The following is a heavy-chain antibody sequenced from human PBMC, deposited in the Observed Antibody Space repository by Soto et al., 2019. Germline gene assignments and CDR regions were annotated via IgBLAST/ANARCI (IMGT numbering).Heavy chain of an antibody. J-gene: IGHJ6*02. CDR1: GYTFTSYY. CDR2: INPSGGST. CDR3: AREVGSIRGGMGF. V-gene: IGHV1-46*01. D-gene: IGHD3-3*02. Sequence: QVQLVQSGAEVKKPGASVKVSCKASGYTFTSYYMYWVRQAPGQGLEWMGIINPSGGSTSYAQKFQGRVTMTRDTSTSTGYMELSSLGSEDTAVYYFAREVGSIRGGMGFWCQGTTVSVS.